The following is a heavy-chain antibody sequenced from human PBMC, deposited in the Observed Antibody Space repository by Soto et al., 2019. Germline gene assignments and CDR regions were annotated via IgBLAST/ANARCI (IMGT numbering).Heavy chain of an antibody. CDR3: ARTDFWSGYSSAYGMDV. CDR1: GFTFDDYA. J-gene: IGHJ6*02. Sequence: GGSLRLSCAASGFTFDDYAMHWVRQAPGKGLEWVSGISWNSGSIGYADSVKGRFTISRDNAKNSLYLQMNSLRAEDTALYYCARTDFWSGYSSAYGMDVWGQGTTVTVSS. V-gene: IGHV3-9*01. D-gene: IGHD3-3*01. CDR2: ISWNSGSI.